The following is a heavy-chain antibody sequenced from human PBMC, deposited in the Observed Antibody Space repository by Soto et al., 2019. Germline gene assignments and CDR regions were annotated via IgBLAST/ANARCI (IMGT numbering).Heavy chain of an antibody. Sequence: PSETLSLTCTVSGGSISSGGYYWSWIRQHPGKGLEWIGYIYYSGGTYYNPSLKSRVTISVDTSKNQFSLKLSSVTAADTAVYYCARELGYSSSWYYYYYGMDVWGQGTTVTVSS. CDR2: IYYSGGT. V-gene: IGHV4-31*03. CDR3: ARELGYSSSWYYYYYGMDV. D-gene: IGHD6-13*01. CDR1: GGSISSGGYY. J-gene: IGHJ6*02.